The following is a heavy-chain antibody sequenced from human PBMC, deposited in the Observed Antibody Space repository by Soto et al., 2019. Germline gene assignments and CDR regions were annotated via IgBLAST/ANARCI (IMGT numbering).Heavy chain of an antibody. Sequence: SETLSLTCAVYGGFLSGSYWTWIRQPPGKGLEWIGEINHVGGTNYNPSLKSRVTMSVDTSQNQFSLRLISVTAADTAMYFCVRIRYQLPSSVLWLDPWGQGTPVTVSS. V-gene: IGHV4-34*01. CDR1: GGFLSGSY. CDR3: VRIRYQLPSSVLWLDP. J-gene: IGHJ5*02. D-gene: IGHD3-16*01. CDR2: INHVGGT.